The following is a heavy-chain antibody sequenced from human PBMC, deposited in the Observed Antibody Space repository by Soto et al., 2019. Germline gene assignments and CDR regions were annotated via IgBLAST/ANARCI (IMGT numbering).Heavy chain of an antibody. V-gene: IGHV1-69*13. D-gene: IGHD2-2*01. CDR3: ARVHQQYIWFDH. Sequence: SVKVSCKASGGTFSSYAISWVRQAPGQGLEWMGGIIPIFGTANYAQKFQGRVTITADESKNQFSLNLRSVTAADTAVYYCARVHQQYIWFDHWGQGSLVTVSS. CDR1: GGTFSSYA. J-gene: IGHJ5*02. CDR2: IIPIFGTA.